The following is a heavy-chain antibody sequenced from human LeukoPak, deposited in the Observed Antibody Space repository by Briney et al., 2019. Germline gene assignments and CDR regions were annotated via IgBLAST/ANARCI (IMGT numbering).Heavy chain of an antibody. CDR1: GFDIRDYY. J-gene: IGHJ4*02. CDR3: ARDGSGTDFSLDH. V-gene: IGHV3-7*04. D-gene: IGHD3-10*01. CDR2: IRHDGSNV. Sequence: GGSLRLSCEASGFDIRDYYMSWVRQAPGKGLEWVGDIRHDGSNVYNVDFVRGRFTISRDIGKNSLFLQMNSLTDEDTAVYYCARDGSGTDFSLDHWGQGTLVSVSS.